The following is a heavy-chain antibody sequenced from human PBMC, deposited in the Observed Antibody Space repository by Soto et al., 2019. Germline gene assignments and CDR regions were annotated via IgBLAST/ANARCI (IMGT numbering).Heavy chain of an antibody. CDR1: GFRFKSFV. CDR3: ARWGTTGGFDL. Sequence: QVQLVESGGGVVQPGTSLRLSCAASGFRFKSFVMHWVRQAPGKGLEWVAFTSYDGNNKDYGDSVKGRFTVSRDNSQNTLHLQMDFLRPEDTARYYCARWGTTGGFDLWGHGTLVSVSS. CDR2: TSYDGNNK. V-gene: IGHV3-30*19. D-gene: IGHD4-17*01. J-gene: IGHJ4*01.